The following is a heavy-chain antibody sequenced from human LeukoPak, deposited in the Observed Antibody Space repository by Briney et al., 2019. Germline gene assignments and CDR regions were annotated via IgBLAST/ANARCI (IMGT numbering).Heavy chain of an antibody. CDR2: ISWSSGSI. CDR1: GFTFDDYA. V-gene: IGHV3-9*03. Sequence: GGSLRLSCVVSGFTFDDYAMHWVRQGPGKGLEWVSGISWSSGSIASAASLTGRFTISRDNAKNSLYLQMNTLRAEDMALYYCAKGSYGSGPDDFYYMDVWGKGTTVTVSS. D-gene: IGHD3-10*01. J-gene: IGHJ6*03. CDR3: AKGSYGSGPDDFYYMDV.